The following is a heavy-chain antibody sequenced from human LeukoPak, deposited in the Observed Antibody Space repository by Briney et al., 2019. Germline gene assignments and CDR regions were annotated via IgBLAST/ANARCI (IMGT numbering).Heavy chain of an antibody. CDR1: GGSISSYY. CDR2: IYYSGST. D-gene: IGHD3-10*01. V-gene: IGHV4-59*01. J-gene: IGHJ6*02. CDR3: ARMRYGSGSYYTKYYYYGMDV. Sequence: SETLSLTCTVSGGSISSYYWSWIRQPPGKGLEWIGYIYYSGSTNYNPSLKSRVTISVDTSKNQFSLKLSSVTAADTAVYYCARMRYGSGSYYTKYYYYGMDVWGQGTTVTVSS.